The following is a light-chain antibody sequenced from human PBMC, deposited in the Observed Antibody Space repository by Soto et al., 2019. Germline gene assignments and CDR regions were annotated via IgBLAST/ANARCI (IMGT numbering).Light chain of an antibody. Sequence: DIQTTQSPSTLSASVGDRVTNTCRASQTISSWLAWYQQKPGKAPKLLIYKASSLESGVPSRFSGSGSGTEFTLTISSLQPDDFATYYCQQYHSYPWTFGQGTKV. CDR1: QTISSW. V-gene: IGKV1-5*03. CDR3: QQYHSYPWT. J-gene: IGKJ1*01. CDR2: KAS.